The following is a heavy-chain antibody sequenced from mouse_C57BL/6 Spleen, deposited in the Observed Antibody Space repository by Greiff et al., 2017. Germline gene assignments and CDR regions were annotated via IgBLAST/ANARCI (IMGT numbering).Heavy chain of an antibody. CDR2: IYPGDGDT. CDR1: GYAFSSSW. J-gene: IGHJ3*01. CDR3: APITTVVARGFAY. V-gene: IGHV1-82*01. Sequence: LQESGPELVKPGASVKISCKASGYAFSSSWMNWVKQRPGKGLEWIGRIYPGDGDTNYNGKFKGKATLTADKSSSTAYMQLSSLTSEDSAVYFCAPITTVVARGFAYWGQGTLVTVSA. D-gene: IGHD1-1*01.